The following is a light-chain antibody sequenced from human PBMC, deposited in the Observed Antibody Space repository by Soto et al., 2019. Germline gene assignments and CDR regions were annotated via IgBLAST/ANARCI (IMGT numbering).Light chain of an antibody. J-gene: IGLJ1*01. CDR2: GNS. Sequence: QSELTQPPSVSGAPGHRDTISCTGRSSNIGANSDVHWYQQRAGTAPILLICGNSNRPSGVPDRFSGSKSGTSASLAITGLQADDEADYSCESYDNTLSARYVFGTGTKLTVL. V-gene: IGLV1-40*01. CDR1: SSNIGANSD. CDR3: ESYDNTLSARYV.